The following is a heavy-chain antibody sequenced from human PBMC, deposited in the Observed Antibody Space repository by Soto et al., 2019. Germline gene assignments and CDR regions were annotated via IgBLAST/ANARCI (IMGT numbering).Heavy chain of an antibody. CDR2: IWHDGTIK. CDR1: GFSFSTYG. V-gene: IGHV3-33*01. CDR3: AREQQWIVYGASDV. Sequence: QEQLVESGGGVVQPGGSLRLSCAASGFSFSTYGMYWVRQAPGKGLEWVALIWHDGTIKYNEDSVRGRFTISRDNSKSTMYLQMNSLRAEDTAVYYCAREQQWIVYGASDVWGQGTMVIVSS. J-gene: IGHJ3*01. D-gene: IGHD6-19*01.